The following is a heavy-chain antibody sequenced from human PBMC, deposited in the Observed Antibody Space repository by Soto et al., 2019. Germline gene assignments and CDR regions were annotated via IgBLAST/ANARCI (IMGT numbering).Heavy chain of an antibody. Sequence: GGSLRLSCAASGFTFSSYAMTWVRQAPGKGLEWVSGISGSGGYTDYADSVKGRFTISRDNFKNTLYLQMNSLRVEDTALYYCAKDRTWSSLTGGSDFWGQGTLVTVSS. CDR1: GFTFSSYA. D-gene: IGHD7-27*01. CDR3: AKDRTWSSLTGGSDF. CDR2: ISGSGGYT. V-gene: IGHV3-23*01. J-gene: IGHJ4*02.